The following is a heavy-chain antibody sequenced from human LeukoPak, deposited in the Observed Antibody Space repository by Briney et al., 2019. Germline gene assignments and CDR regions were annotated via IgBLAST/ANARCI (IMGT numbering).Heavy chain of an antibody. D-gene: IGHD6-13*01. J-gene: IGHJ6*02. CDR3: ARERQQLGYYYGMDV. CDR2: ISSSGSTI. Sequence: GESLRLSCAASGFTFSSYEMNWVRQAPGKGLEWVSYISSSGSTIYYADSVKGRFTISRDNAKNSLYLQMNSLRAEDTAVYYCARERQQLGYYYGMDVWGQGTTVTVSS. CDR1: GFTFSSYE. V-gene: IGHV3-48*03.